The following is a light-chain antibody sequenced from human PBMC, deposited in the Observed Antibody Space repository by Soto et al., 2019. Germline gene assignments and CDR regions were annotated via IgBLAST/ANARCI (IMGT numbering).Light chain of an antibody. J-gene: IGKJ1*01. CDR3: QQYNSYSPRT. Sequence: DIQMTQSPSTLSASVGDRVTITCRASQSISSWLAWYQQKPGKAPKLLIYDASSLESGVPPRFSGSGSGTEFTLTISSLQPDDFATYYCQQYNSYSPRTFGQGTNVEIK. CDR2: DAS. CDR1: QSISSW. V-gene: IGKV1-5*01.